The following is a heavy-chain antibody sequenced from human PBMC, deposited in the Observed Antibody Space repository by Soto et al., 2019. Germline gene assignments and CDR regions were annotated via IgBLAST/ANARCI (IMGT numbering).Heavy chain of an antibody. CDR2: IKQDGSEK. V-gene: IGHV3-7*01. J-gene: IGHJ2*01. CDR1: GFTFSSYW. Sequence: PGGSLRLSCAASGFTFSSYWMSWVRQAPGKGLEWVANIKQDGSEKYYVDSVKGRFTISRDNAKNSLYLQRNSLRAEDTAVYYCARLSIVGATIPQFLFKKNWYFDLWGRGTLVTVSS. D-gene: IGHD1-26*01. CDR3: ARLSIVGATIPQFLFKKNWYFDL.